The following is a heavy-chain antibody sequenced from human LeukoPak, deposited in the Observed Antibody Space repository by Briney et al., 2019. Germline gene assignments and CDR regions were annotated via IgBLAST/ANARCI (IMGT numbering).Heavy chain of an antibody. V-gene: IGHV4-4*07. Sequence: SETLSLTCTVSGGSISSYYWSWIRQPAGKGLEWIGRIYTSGSTNYNPSLKSRVIMSVDTSKNQFSLKLSSVTAADTAVYYCARDSGSYYDSSGYSFDYWGQGTLVTVSS. CDR1: GGSISSYY. CDR3: ARDSGSYYDSSGYSFDY. CDR2: IYTSGST. J-gene: IGHJ4*02. D-gene: IGHD3-22*01.